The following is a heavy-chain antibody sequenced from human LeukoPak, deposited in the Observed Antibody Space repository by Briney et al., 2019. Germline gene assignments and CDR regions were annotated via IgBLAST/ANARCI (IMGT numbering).Heavy chain of an antibody. D-gene: IGHD6-19*01. V-gene: IGHV4-34*01. Sequence: PSETLSLTCAVYGGSFSGYYWSWIRQPPGKGLEWIGEINHSGSTNYNPSLKSRVTISVDTSKNQFSLKLSSVTAADTAVYYCASQYSSGWYGVNYWGQGTLVTVSS. CDR1: GGSFSGYY. CDR2: INHSGST. J-gene: IGHJ4*02. CDR3: ASQYSSGWYGVNY.